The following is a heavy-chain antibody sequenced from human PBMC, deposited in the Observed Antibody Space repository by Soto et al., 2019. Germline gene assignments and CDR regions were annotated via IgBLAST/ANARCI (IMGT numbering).Heavy chain of an antibody. Sequence: QITLKESGPTLVKPTQTLTLTCTFSGFSLSTSGVGVGWIRQPPGQALEWLALIYWDDDKRYSPSLKSRLTITKDTSKNQVVLTMTNMDPVDTATYYCAHRPVAAAGKGAFDYWGQGTLVTVSS. CDR2: IYWDDDK. CDR1: GFSLSTSGVG. D-gene: IGHD6-13*01. J-gene: IGHJ4*02. V-gene: IGHV2-5*02. CDR3: AHRPVAAAGKGAFDY.